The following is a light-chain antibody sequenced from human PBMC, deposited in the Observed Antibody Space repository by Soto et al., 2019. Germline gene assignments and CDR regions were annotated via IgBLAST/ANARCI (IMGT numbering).Light chain of an antibody. CDR3: QQYNSSLWT. CDR1: QSVSSN. Sequence: EIVMTQSPATLSLSPGERATLSCRASQSVSSNLAWYQQKPGQAPRLLIYGASTRATGIPARFSGSGSGTEFTLTISSLQSEDFAVYYCQQYNSSLWTFGQGTKVEIK. V-gene: IGKV3-15*01. CDR2: GAS. J-gene: IGKJ1*01.